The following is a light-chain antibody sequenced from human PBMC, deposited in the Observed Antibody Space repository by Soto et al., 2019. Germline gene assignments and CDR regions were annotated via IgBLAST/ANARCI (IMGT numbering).Light chain of an antibody. CDR2: GNS. J-gene: IGLJ3*02. V-gene: IGLV1-40*01. CDR3: QSYASSLSGWV. Sequence: QSVLTQPPSVSGAPGQRVTISCTGSSSNIGAGYDVHWYQQLPGTAPKLLIYGNSNRPSGVPDRFSGYKSGTSASLAITGLRAEDEADYYCQSYASSLSGWVFGGGTKLTVL. CDR1: SSNIGAGYD.